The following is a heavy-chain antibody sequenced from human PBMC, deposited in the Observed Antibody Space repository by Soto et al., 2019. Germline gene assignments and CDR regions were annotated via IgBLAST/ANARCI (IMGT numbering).Heavy chain of an antibody. CDR2: ISSSGTST. Sequence: GGSLRLSCAASGFAFSSYVMSWVRQAPGTGLEWVSAISSSGTSTGYADSVKGRFTLSRDNSKNTLYLQMNSLRVEDTAVYYCAKKRVVSASPNNFDYWGQGTLVTVSS. J-gene: IGHJ4*02. V-gene: IGHV3-23*01. CDR1: GFAFSSYV. D-gene: IGHD2-21*01. CDR3: AKKRVVSASPNNFDY.